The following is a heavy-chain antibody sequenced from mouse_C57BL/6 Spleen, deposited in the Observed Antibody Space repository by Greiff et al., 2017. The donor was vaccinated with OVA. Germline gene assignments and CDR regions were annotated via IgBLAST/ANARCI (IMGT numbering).Heavy chain of an antibody. CDR2: ISNGGGST. CDR1: GFTFSDYY. V-gene: IGHV5-12*01. D-gene: IGHD2-10*02. J-gene: IGHJ4*01. CDR3: ARHLVYYAMDY. Sequence: DVMLVESGGGLVQPGGSLKLSCAASGFTFSDYYMYWVRQTPEKRLEWVAYISNGGGSTYYPDTVKGRFTISRDNTKNTLYLQMSRLKSEDTAMYYCARHLVYYAMDYWGQGTSVTVSS.